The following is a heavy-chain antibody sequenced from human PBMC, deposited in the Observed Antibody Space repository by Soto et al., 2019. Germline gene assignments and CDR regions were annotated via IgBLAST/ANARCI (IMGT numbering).Heavy chain of an antibody. CDR2: IKSKTDGGTT. D-gene: IGHD5-12*01. CDR3: QRWLQLKEDYYYYYGMDV. J-gene: IGHJ6*02. V-gene: IGHV3-15*07. Sequence: GGSLRLSCAASGFTFSNAWMNWVRQAPGKGLEWVGRIKSKTDGGTTDYAAPVKGRFTISRDDSKNTLYLQMNSLKTEDTAVYYCQRWLQLKEDYYYYYGMDVWGQGTTVTVSS. CDR1: GFTFSNAW.